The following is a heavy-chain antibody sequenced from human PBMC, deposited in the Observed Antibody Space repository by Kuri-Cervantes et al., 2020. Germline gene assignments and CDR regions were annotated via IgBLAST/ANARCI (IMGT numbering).Heavy chain of an antibody. J-gene: IGHJ3*02. Sequence: SETLSLTCTVSGGSISSYYWSWIRQPPGKGLEWIGYIYYTGRTNYNPSLRSRVTISVDTSKNQFSLKLNSVTAADTAVYYCAVATGDSSGYYYAGAFDIWGQGTMVTVSS. V-gene: IGHV4-59*01. CDR1: GGSISSYY. CDR2: IYYTGRT. D-gene: IGHD3-22*01. CDR3: AVATGDSSGYYYAGAFDI.